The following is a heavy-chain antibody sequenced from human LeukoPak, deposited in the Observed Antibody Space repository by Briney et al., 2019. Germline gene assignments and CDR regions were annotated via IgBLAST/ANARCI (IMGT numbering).Heavy chain of an antibody. V-gene: IGHV3-21*01. Sequence: PGGSLRLSCATSGFTFSSYSMNWVRQAPGKGLEWVSSISSSSSYIYYADSVKGQFTISRDNARNSLYLQMNSLRAEDTAVYYCARERRIAVAGPNDYWGQGTLVTVSS. CDR3: ARERRIAVAGPNDY. CDR2: ISSSSSYI. D-gene: IGHD6-19*01. J-gene: IGHJ4*02. CDR1: GFTFSSYS.